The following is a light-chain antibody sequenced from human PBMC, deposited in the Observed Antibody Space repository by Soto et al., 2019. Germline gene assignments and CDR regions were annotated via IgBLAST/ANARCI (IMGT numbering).Light chain of an antibody. CDR1: QSVSSNY. J-gene: IGKJ4*01. Sequence: EIVLTQSPGTLSLSPGERATLSCRASQSVSSNYFAWYQQKPGQAPRLLIYGASSRATGVPARFSGSGSGADLTITISRLEPEDFAVYYWHQYGSSPTFGGGTRVEIK. CDR3: HQYGSSPT. CDR2: GAS. V-gene: IGKV3-20*01.